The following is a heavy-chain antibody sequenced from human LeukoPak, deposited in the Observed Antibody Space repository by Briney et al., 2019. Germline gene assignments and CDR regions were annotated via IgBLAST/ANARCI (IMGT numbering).Heavy chain of an antibody. J-gene: IGHJ6*03. CDR1: GFIFKSYW. D-gene: IGHD2-8*02. CDR2: IKQDGSEE. V-gene: IGHV3-7*01. CDR3: ARVLLDYYMDV. Sequence: GGSLRLSCAASGFIFKSYWMSWVRQAPGKGLEWVANIKQDGSEENYVDSVRGRFTISRDNAKNTLYLQMNSLRAEDTAVYYCARVLLDYYMDVWGKGTTVTVSS.